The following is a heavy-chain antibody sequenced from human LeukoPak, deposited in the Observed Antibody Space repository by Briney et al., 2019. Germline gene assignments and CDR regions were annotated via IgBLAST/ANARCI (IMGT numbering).Heavy chain of an antibody. Sequence: KASETLSLTCTVSGGSISSSSYYWGWIRQPPGKGLEWIGSIYYSGSTYYNPSLKSRVTISVDTSKNQFSLKLSSVTAAETAVYYCARPEVRGKILDVWGKGTTVTVSS. CDR1: GGSISSSSYY. CDR3: ARPEVRGKILDV. V-gene: IGHV4-39*01. D-gene: IGHD3-10*01. J-gene: IGHJ6*04. CDR2: IYYSGST.